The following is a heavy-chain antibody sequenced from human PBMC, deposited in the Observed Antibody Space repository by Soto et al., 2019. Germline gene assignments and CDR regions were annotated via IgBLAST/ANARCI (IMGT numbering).Heavy chain of an antibody. CDR2: ISGSGGST. D-gene: IGHD6-19*01. Sequence: EVQLLESGGGLVQPGGSLRLSCAASGFTFSSYAMNWVRQGPGKGLEWVSVISGSGGSTYYADSVKGRFTISRDNSKNTLYRQMNSLRAEDTAVYYWASRSSGWYFDYWGQGTLVTVSS. CDR3: ASRSSGWYFDY. J-gene: IGHJ4*02. CDR1: GFTFSSYA. V-gene: IGHV3-23*01.